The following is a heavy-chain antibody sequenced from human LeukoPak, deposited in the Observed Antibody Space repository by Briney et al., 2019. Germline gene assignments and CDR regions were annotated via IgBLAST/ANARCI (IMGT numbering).Heavy chain of an antibody. D-gene: IGHD1-1*01. Sequence: GGSLRLSCAASGFTFSSYGMHWVRQAPGKGLEWVAFIRYDGSNKYYADSVKGRFTISRDNSKNTLYLQMNSLGAEDTAVYYCANQFCTTLNYYYYYGMDVWGQGTTVTVSS. CDR2: IRYDGSNK. J-gene: IGHJ6*02. CDR1: GFTFSSYG. CDR3: ANQFCTTLNYYYYYGMDV. V-gene: IGHV3-30*02.